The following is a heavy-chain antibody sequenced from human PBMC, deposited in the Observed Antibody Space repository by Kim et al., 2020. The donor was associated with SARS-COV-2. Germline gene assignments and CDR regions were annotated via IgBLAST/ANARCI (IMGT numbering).Heavy chain of an antibody. V-gene: IGHV3-30-3*01. CDR2: IFNDGGTI. D-gene: IGHD5-12*01. J-gene: IGHJ6*01. CDR1: GFTFSRHL. Sequence: GGSLRLSCAASGFTFSRHLMHWVRQVPGKGLEWVAVIFNDGGTIFNAGSVKGRFTISSDNSKTKLYLQMISLREEDASVYSCSREGEGGYRGHGAIDFWG. CDR3: SREGEGGYRGHGAIDF.